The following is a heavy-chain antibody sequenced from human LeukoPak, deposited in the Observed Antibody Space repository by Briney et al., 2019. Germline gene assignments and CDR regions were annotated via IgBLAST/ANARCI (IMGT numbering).Heavy chain of an antibody. V-gene: IGHV4-34*01. CDR2: INHSGST. CDR3: ARGRGGSYFKPYYYYYMDV. Sequence: SETLSLTCAVYGGSFSGYYWSWIRQPPGKGLEWIGEINHSGSTSYNPSLKSRVTISVDTSKNQFSLKLSSVTAADTAVYYCARGRGGSYFKPYYYYYMDVWGTGTTVIISS. J-gene: IGHJ6*03. D-gene: IGHD1-26*01. CDR1: GGSFSGYY.